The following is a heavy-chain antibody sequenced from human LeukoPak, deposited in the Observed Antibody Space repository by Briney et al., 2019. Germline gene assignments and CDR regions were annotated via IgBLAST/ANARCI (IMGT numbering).Heavy chain of an antibody. Sequence: SGGSLRLSCAASGFTFSSYSMNWVRQAPGKGLEWVSYISSSSSTIYYADSVKGRFTISRDNAKNSLYLQMNSLRAEDTAVYYCARNRIVAELSWFDPWGQGTLVTVSS. CDR1: GFTFSSYS. J-gene: IGHJ5*02. CDR3: ARNRIVAELSWFDP. V-gene: IGHV3-48*01. CDR2: ISSSSSTI. D-gene: IGHD2-21*01.